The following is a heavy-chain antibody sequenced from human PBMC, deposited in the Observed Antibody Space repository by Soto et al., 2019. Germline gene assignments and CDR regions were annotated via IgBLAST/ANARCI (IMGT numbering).Heavy chain of an antibody. J-gene: IGHJ4*02. D-gene: IGHD1-26*01. CDR1: GYTFTGYY. V-gene: IGHV1-2*04. CDR2: INPNSGGT. Sequence: QVQLVQSGAEVKKPGASVKVSCKASGYTFTGYYMHWVRQAPGQGLEWRGWINPNSGGTNYAQKLQGWVTMTRDTSISTAYMELSRLRSDDTAVYYCARGHKWELPIDYWGQGTLVTVSS. CDR3: ARGHKWELPIDY.